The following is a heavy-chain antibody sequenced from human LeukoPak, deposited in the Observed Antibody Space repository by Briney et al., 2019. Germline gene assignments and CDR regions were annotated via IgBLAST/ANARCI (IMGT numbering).Heavy chain of an antibody. J-gene: IGHJ4*02. Sequence: GGSLRLSCAASGFTFSSYAMSWVRQAPGKGLEWVSAISGSGGSTYYADSVKGRFTISRDNAKNSLYLQMNSLRAEDTAVYYCARGGHYYGSGSKIYWGQGTLVTVSS. CDR2: ISGSGGST. CDR3: ARGGHYYGSGSKIY. V-gene: IGHV3-23*01. CDR1: GFTFSSYA. D-gene: IGHD3-10*01.